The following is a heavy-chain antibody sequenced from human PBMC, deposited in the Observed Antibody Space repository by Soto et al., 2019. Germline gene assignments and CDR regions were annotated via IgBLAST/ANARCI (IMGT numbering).Heavy chain of an antibody. CDR3: ARGRMIRGVFDY. CDR2: IYYSGST. D-gene: IGHD3-10*01. Sequence: SETLSLTCTVSGGSISSGDYYWSWIRQPPGKGLEWIGYIYYSGSTYYNPSLKSRVTISVDTSKNQFSLKLSSVTAADTAVYYCARGRMIRGVFDYWGQGTLVTVSS. CDR1: GGSISSGDYY. J-gene: IGHJ4*02. V-gene: IGHV4-30-4*01.